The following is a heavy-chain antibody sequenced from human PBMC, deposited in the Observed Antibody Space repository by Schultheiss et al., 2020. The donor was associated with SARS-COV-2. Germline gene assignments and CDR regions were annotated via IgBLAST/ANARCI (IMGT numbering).Heavy chain of an antibody. CDR2: ISSNGGST. CDR1: GFTFSSYA. CDR3: SRGRRGYDILTGYEHFDY. V-gene: IGHV3-64*02. J-gene: IGHJ4*02. Sequence: GGSLRLSCAASGFTFSSYAMHWVRQAPGKGLEYVSAISSNGGSTYYADSVKGRFTISRDNSKNTLYLQMGSLRAEDMAVYYCSRGRRGYDILTGYEHFDYWGQGTLVTVSS. D-gene: IGHD3-9*01.